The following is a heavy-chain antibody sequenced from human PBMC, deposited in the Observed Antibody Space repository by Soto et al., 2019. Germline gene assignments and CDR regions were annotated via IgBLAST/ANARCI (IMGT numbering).Heavy chain of an antibody. CDR2: IYYSGST. Sequence: SETLSLTCTVSGGSVSSGSYYWTWIRQPPGKGLEWIGYIYYSGSTSYSPSLKSRVTISADRSKNHFSLKLNSVTAADTAVYYCARSDAACDIWGQGTMVTVSS. J-gene: IGHJ3*02. CDR1: GGSVSSGSYY. D-gene: IGHD2-21*02. CDR3: ARSDAACDI. V-gene: IGHV4-61*03.